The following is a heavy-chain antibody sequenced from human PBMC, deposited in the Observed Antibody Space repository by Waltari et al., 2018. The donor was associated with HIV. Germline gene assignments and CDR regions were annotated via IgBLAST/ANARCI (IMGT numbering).Heavy chain of an antibody. J-gene: IGHJ3*01. V-gene: IGHV3-21*04. CDR3: AAFLCGEDCRDGFDV. CDR2: ISDNSDFT. D-gene: IGHD3-10*02. CDR1: GFTFKTYS. Sequence: GGGRVKPGETLTLACSGSGFTFKTYSLTWLRQAPGRGQEWSSPISDNSDFTHYADSIKGRFTVSRDNTRNSLYLEMSGLRDEDTALYYCAAFLCGEDCRDGFDVWGQGAMLIVSS.